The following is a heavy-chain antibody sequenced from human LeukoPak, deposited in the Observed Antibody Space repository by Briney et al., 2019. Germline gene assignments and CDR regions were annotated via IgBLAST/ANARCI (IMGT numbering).Heavy chain of an antibody. D-gene: IGHD5-18*01. J-gene: IGHJ4*02. CDR3: AKNRYSYGYGFDY. CDR1: GFTFSNYA. Sequence: GGSLRLSCAASGFTFSNYAMSWVRQAPGKGLEWVSAISGSGGSTYCADSVKGRFTISRDNSKNTLYLQMNSLRAEDTAVYYCAKNRYSYGYGFDYWGQGTLVTVSS. V-gene: IGHV3-23*01. CDR2: ISGSGGST.